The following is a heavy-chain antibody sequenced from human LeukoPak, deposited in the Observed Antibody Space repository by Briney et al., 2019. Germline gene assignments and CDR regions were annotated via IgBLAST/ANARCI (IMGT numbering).Heavy chain of an antibody. CDR3: ARRVRGRWLQRLDP. J-gene: IGHJ5*02. D-gene: IGHD5-24*01. CDR2: INHSGST. Sequence: NPSETLSLTCTVSGGSISSSSYYWGWIRQPPGKGLEWIGEINHSGSTNYNPSLKSRVTISVDTSKNQFSLKLSSVTAADTAVYYCARRVRGRWLQRLDPWGQGTLVTVSS. V-gene: IGHV4-39*07. CDR1: GGSISSSSYY.